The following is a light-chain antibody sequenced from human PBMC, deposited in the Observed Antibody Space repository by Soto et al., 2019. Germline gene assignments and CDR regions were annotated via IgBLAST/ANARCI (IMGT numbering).Light chain of an antibody. Sequence: AIQLTQSPSSLSASVGDRVTITCRASQDIRGALAWYQQKPWKPPKLLIFDVSSLQSGVPSRFSGSGSGTDFTLTISSLQPEDFATYYCQQFTTYPITFGQGTRLEIK. CDR1: QDIRGA. CDR3: QQFTTYPIT. V-gene: IGKV1-13*02. J-gene: IGKJ5*01. CDR2: DVS.